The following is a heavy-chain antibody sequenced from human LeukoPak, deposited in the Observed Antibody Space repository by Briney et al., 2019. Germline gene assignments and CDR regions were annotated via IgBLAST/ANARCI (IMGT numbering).Heavy chain of an antibody. J-gene: IGHJ6*02. CDR3: AGDLLPFSAIANRMDV. CDR2: IYSGGKT. CDR1: GFTLNSNC. V-gene: IGHV3-66*01. Sequence: GGSLRLTCTPSGFTLNSNCMTSVRQAPGKGLHWVSVIYSGGKTYYADSVKGRFTISRDNSRNTLYLQMNSLRAEDTAVYYCAGDLLPFSAIANRMDVCGQGTTVTVSS. D-gene: IGHD2-21*01.